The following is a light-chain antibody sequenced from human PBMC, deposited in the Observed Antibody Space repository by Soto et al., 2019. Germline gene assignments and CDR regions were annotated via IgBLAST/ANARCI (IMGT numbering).Light chain of an antibody. CDR1: QGIRNE. CDR2: GAS. CDR3: LQDYTYPYT. J-gene: IGKJ5*01. Sequence: AIQMTQSPSSLSASVGDRVTITCRASQGIRNELGWYQQKPGKAPKLLLYGASSLQSGVPSRFSGSGSGTDFTPTISSLQPEDFATYYCLQDYTYPYTFGQGTRLEIK. V-gene: IGKV1-6*01.